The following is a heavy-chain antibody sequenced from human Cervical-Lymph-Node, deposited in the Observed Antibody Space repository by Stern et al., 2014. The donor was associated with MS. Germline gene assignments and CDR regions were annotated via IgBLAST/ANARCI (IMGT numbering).Heavy chain of an antibody. D-gene: IGHD2-2*01. CDR3: ARRMPPDY. J-gene: IGHJ4*02. Sequence: EVQLVESEAEVRKPGESLKISCKASGYTFTDYWIGWVRQMPGKGLEWMGIIYPRDSDITYSPSFQGQVTISADRSISTAYLQWSSLRASDTAIYYCARRMPPDYWGQGTLVTVSS. CDR1: GYTFTDYW. V-gene: IGHV5-51*03. CDR2: IYPRDSDI.